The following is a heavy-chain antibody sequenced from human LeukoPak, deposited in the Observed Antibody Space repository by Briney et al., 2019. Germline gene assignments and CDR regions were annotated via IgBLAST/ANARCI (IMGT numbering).Heavy chain of an antibody. D-gene: IGHD5-24*01. J-gene: IGHJ4*02. V-gene: IGHV1-2*02. Sequence: ASVKVSCKASGYTFTGYYMHWVRQAPGQGLEWMGWINPNSGGTNYAQKFQGRVTMTRDTSISTAYMEPSRLRSDDTAVYYCARVQGRDGYNFDYWGQGTLVTVSS. CDR1: GYTFTGYY. CDR2: INPNSGGT. CDR3: ARVQGRDGYNFDY.